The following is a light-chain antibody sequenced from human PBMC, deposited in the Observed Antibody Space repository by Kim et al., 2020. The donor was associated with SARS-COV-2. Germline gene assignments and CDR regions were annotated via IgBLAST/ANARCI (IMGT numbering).Light chain of an antibody. Sequence: ASVGDRVTSTCRTTQSISSHLNWYKQKTGRAPKLLISAASTLQGGVPSRFSGSGSETDFTLTISSLQPEDFATYFCQQSYITPFTFGPGTKVDIK. CDR1: QSISSH. J-gene: IGKJ3*01. V-gene: IGKV1-39*01. CDR2: AAS. CDR3: QQSYITPFT.